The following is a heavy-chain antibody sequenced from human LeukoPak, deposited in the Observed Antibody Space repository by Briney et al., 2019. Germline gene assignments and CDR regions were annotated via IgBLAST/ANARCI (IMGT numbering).Heavy chain of an antibody. V-gene: IGHV4-4*07. Sequence: SGTLSLTCTVSGGSISSYYWSWIRQPAGKGLEWIGRIYTSGSTNYNPSLKSRVTISVDKSKNQFSLKLSSVTAADAAVYYCAKGIAAAGLDYWGQGTLVTVSS. CDR2: IYTSGST. J-gene: IGHJ4*02. CDR3: AKGIAAAGLDY. D-gene: IGHD6-13*01. CDR1: GGSISSYY.